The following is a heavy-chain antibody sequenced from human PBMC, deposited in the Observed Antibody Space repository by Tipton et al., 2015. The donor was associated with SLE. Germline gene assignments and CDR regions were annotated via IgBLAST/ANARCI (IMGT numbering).Heavy chain of an antibody. CDR3: ARSWNDAPPDLGY. CDR1: GGSISSSGYY. V-gene: IGHV4-39*07. J-gene: IGHJ4*02. CDR2: IYYSGGT. D-gene: IGHD1-1*01. Sequence: TLSLTCSVSGGSISSSGYYWGWIRQPPGKGLEWIGTIYYSGGTSYNPSLKSRVTISVDTSKNQFSLKLNSVTAGDTAVYYCARSWNDAPPDLGYWGQGTLVTVSS.